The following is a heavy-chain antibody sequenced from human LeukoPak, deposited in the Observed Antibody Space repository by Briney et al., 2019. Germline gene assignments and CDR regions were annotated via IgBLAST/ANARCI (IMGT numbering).Heavy chain of an antibody. J-gene: IGHJ5*02. V-gene: IGHV4-34*01. D-gene: IGHD6-25*01. CDR3: ARDQEQRRQYNWFDP. CDR2: INHSGST. Sequence: SETLSLTCAVYGGSFSGYYWSWIRQPPGKGLEWIGEINHSGSTNYNPSLKSRVTISVDTSKNQFSLKLSSVTAADTAVYYCARDQEQRRQYNWFDPWGQGTLVTVSS. CDR1: GGSFSGYY.